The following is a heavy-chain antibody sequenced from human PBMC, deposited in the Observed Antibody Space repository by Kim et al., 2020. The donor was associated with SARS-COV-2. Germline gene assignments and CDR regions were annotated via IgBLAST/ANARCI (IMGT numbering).Heavy chain of an antibody. CDR1: GFTLSKAW. J-gene: IGHJ6*01. D-gene: IGHD3-10*01. V-gene: IGHV3-15*01. Sequence: GGSLRLSCAASGFTLSKAWMSWVRQAPGKGLEWVGRIKSKTDGGATDYAAPVKGRFTISRDDSKNALYLQMNSLKTEDTAVYYCSLIGHYYGSGRSHGMDVWGQGNPGTGPS. CDR2: IKSKTDGGAT. CDR3: SLIGHYYGSGRSHGMDV.